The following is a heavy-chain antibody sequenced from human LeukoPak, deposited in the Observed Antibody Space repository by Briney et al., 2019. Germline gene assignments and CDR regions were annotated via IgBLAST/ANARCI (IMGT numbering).Heavy chain of an antibody. D-gene: IGHD6-6*01. CDR1: GASISSHY. J-gene: IGHJ4*02. V-gene: IGHV4-59*11. Sequence: SETLSLTCTVSGASISSHYWSWIRQPPGQGLEWIAYISYSGSTNYNPSLKSRVTISVDTSKNQFSLKMISVTAADTAVYYCARAGGDISSSQDLDYWGQGTLVTVSS. CDR2: ISYSGST. CDR3: ARAGGDISSSQDLDY.